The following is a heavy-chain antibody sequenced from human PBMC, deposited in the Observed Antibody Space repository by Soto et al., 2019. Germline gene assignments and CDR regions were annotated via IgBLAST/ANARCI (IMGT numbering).Heavy chain of an antibody. CDR2: INHSGST. J-gene: IGHJ5*02. Sequence: QVQLQQWGAGLLKPSETLSLTCAVYGGSFSGYYWSWIRQPPGKGLEWIGEINHSGSTNYNPSLKRRVALSVDTSKNQSSLKLSSVTAADTAVYYCARRPLGYCSSTSCYANWFDPWGQGTLVTVSS. V-gene: IGHV4-34*01. D-gene: IGHD2-2*01. CDR3: ARRPLGYCSSTSCYANWFDP. CDR1: GGSFSGYY.